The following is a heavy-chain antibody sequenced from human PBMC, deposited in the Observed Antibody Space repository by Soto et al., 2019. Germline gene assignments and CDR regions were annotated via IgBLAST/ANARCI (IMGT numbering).Heavy chain of an antibody. J-gene: IGHJ4*02. CDR3: AKGRQWLVLGYFDY. D-gene: IGHD6-19*01. CDR1: GFTFSSYA. CDR2: ISGSGGST. Sequence: PVGSLRLSCAASGFTFSSYAMSWVRQAPGKGLEWVSAISGSGGSTYYADSVKGRFTISRDNSKNTLYLQMNSLRAEDTAVYYCAKGRQWLVLGYFDYWGQGTLVTVSS. V-gene: IGHV3-23*01.